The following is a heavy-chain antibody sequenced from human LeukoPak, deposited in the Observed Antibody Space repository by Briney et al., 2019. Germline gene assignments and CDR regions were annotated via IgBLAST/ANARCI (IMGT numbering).Heavy chain of an antibody. CDR1: GYSFTNYW. J-gene: IGHJ4*02. CDR2: VYPGDSDT. D-gene: IGHD1-26*01. Sequence: GESLKISCKGSGYSFTNYWIAWVRQMPGKGLEWMGIVYPGDSDTRYSPSFQGQVTISADKSISTAYLQWSSLKASDTAMYYCVRAGSYRENYFDYWGQGTLVTVSS. V-gene: IGHV5-51*01. CDR3: VRAGSYRENYFDY.